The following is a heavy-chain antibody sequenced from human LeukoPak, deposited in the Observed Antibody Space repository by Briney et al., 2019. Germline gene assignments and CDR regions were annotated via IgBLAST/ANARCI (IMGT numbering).Heavy chain of an antibody. Sequence: PSETLSLTCAVYGGSFSGYYWSWIRQPPGKGLEWIAEINHSGSTNYNPSLKSRVTISVDTSKTQFSLKLSSVPAADTAVYYCARGTNSGADYWGQGTLVTVSS. CDR2: INHSGST. CDR3: ARGTNSGADY. CDR1: GGSFSGYY. D-gene: IGHD1-26*01. J-gene: IGHJ4*02. V-gene: IGHV4-34*01.